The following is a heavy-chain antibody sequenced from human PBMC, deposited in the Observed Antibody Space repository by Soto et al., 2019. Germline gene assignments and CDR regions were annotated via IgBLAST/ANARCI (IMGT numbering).Heavy chain of an antibody. D-gene: IGHD4-17*01. CDR3: ARDCLSTEHCGMDV. V-gene: IGHV3-33*01. J-gene: IGHJ6*02. CDR1: GFTFSNYG. CDR2: IWYDGSNK. Sequence: QVQLVESGGGVVQPGRSLRLSCVAPGFTFSNYGMHWVRQAPGKGLEWVAVIWYDGSNKYYVDSVKGRFTISRDNSKNSRFLQLNSLTPEDTAVYYCARDCLSTEHCGMDVWGQGTTVTVSS.